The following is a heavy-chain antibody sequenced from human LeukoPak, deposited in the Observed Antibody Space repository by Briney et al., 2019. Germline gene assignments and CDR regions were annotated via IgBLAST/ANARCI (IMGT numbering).Heavy chain of an antibody. V-gene: IGHV3-21*01. D-gene: IGHD4-17*01. CDR3: ARDDYGDYFFDY. CDR1: GFTFSSYS. Sequence: GGSLRLSCAASGFTFSSYSMNWFRQAPGKGLEWVSSISSSSSYIYYADSVKGRFTISRDNAKNSLYLQMNSLRAEDTAVYYCARDDYGDYFFDYWGQGTLVTVSS. J-gene: IGHJ4*02. CDR2: ISSSSSYI.